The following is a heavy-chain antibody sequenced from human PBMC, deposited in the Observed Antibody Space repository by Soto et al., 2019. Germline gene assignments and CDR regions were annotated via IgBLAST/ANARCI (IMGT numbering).Heavy chain of an antibody. D-gene: IGHD6-19*01. V-gene: IGHV4-59*01. J-gene: IGHJ4*02. CDR1: GASTNGYY. CDR2: IYYTGST. CDR3: ARATSSGYYVRNFFDY. Sequence: PSETLSLTCSVSGASTNGYYWTWVRQPPGKGLEWIGYIYYTGSTNYHPSLRSRVTMSIDTSKNQFSLRLSSVTAADTAVYYCARATSSGYYVRNFFDYWGQGSLVTVSS.